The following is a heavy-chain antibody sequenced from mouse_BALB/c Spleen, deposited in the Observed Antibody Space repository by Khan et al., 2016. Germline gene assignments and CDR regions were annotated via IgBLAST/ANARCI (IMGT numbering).Heavy chain of an antibody. V-gene: IGHV14-4*02. Sequence: VQLQQPGAELVKSGASVQLSCTASGFHIKDSYMHWVKQSPAQGLEWIGWIDPENGDTECAPKFQGKATVTADSSSNTAYRQPSSHTSEYTAVFYCNAIYYGNYMYFDYWGQGTSLAVSP. D-gene: IGHD2-1*01. J-gene: IGHJ2*02. CDR2: IDPENGDT. CDR3: NAIYYGNYMYFDY. CDR1: GFHIKDSY.